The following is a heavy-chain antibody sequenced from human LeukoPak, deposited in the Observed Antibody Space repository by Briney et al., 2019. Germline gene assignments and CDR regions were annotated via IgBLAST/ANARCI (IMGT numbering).Heavy chain of an antibody. J-gene: IGHJ3*02. Sequence: GGSLRLSCAASGFTFSSYAMSWVRQAPGKGLEWVSAISGSGGSTYYADSVKGRFTISRDNSKNTLYLQMNSLRAEDTAVYYCAKASFLDYGDYWYAFDIWGLGTMVTVSS. D-gene: IGHD4-17*01. CDR1: GFTFSSYA. CDR2: ISGSGGST. CDR3: AKASFLDYGDYWYAFDI. V-gene: IGHV3-23*01.